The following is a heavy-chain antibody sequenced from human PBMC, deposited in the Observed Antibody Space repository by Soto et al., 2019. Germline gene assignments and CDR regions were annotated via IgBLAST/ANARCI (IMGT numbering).Heavy chain of an antibody. V-gene: IGHV4-4*02. CDR3: ARRLEGQLVHYYGMDV. D-gene: IGHD6-13*01. CDR1: GGSISSSXW. Sequence: HTCAVSGGSISSSXWXXXVXQPPGKGLEWIGEIYHSGSTNYNPSLKSRVTISVDKSKNQFSLKLSSVTAADTAVYYCARRLEGQLVHYYGMDVWGQGTTVTVSS. CDR2: IYHSGST. J-gene: IGHJ6*02.